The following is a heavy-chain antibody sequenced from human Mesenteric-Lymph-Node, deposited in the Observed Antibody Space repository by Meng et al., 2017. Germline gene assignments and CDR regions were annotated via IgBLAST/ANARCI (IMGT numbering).Heavy chain of an antibody. CDR3: ARDRPYFDSNWFDP. CDR1: GYTFTSYG. J-gene: IGHJ5*02. D-gene: IGHD3-9*01. V-gene: IGHV1-3*01. CDR2: INVGNDKR. Sequence: VQLVQSGAELKKPGASVKVSCKASGYTFTSYGIHWVRQAPGQGLEWMGWINVGNDKRKYSQKFQGRVTITRDTSASTAYMEVSSLRSEDTAVYYCARDRPYFDSNWFDPWGQGTLVTVSS.